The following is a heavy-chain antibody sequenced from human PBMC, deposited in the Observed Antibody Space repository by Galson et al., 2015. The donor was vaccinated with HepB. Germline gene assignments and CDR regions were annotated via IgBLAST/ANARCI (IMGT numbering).Heavy chain of an antibody. D-gene: IGHD3-10*01. CDR3: ARDFLRNSDWLDP. CDR1: GGSVNSNNYY. CDR2: IYYSGTT. Sequence: SETLSLTCTVSGGSVNSNNYYWTWIRQPPGKGLEWIGFIYYSGTTNYNPSLKSRVTISLDTSKNQFSLNLSSVTAADTAVYYCARDFLRNSDWLDPWGQGTLVTVSS. V-gene: IGHV4-61*01. J-gene: IGHJ5*02.